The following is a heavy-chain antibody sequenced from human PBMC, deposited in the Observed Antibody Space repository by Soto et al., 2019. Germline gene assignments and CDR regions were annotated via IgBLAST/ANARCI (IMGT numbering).Heavy chain of an antibody. Sequence: QVQLQESGPGLVKPSETLSLTCTVSGGSVSSANHYWSWIRQPPGKGLEWIGYIFYTGSTSYNPSLKSRVTTSAGTSENRFSLKLSSVTAADTAVYYCTGGTVSRTTGYWGQGTLVTVSS. D-gene: IGHD3-16*01. J-gene: IGHJ4*02. CDR2: IFYTGST. V-gene: IGHV4-61*01. CDR1: GGSVSSANHY. CDR3: TGGTVSRTTGY.